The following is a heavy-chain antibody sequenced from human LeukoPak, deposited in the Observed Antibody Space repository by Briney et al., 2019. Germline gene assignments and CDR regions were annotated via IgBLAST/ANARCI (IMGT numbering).Heavy chain of an antibody. CDR3: ARYYYDSIKFDP. J-gene: IGHJ5*02. CDR2: IIPIFGTA. D-gene: IGHD3-22*01. Sequence: SVKVSCKASGGTVSSYAISWVRQAPGQGLEWMGGIIPIFGTANYAQKFQGRVTITADKSTSTAYMELSSLRSEDTAVYYCARYYYDSIKFDPWGQGTLVTVSS. CDR1: GGTVSSYA. V-gene: IGHV1-69*06.